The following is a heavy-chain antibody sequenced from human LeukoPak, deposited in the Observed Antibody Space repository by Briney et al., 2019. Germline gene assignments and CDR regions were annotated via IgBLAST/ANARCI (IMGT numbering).Heavy chain of an antibody. CDR2: IYYSGST. V-gene: IGHV4-39*01. CDR1: GVSLSSSSYY. D-gene: IGHD2-21*02. J-gene: IGHJ4*02. Sequence: PSETLSLPRTVSGVSLSSSSYYWGWVRQPPRKGLEWIGYIYYSGSTYSTPSLKSRATISVDTSKKQFSLKLSSVTAADTAVYYGATYYCGGDCYSGYFDYWGQGTLVTASS. CDR3: ATYYCGGDCYSGYFDY.